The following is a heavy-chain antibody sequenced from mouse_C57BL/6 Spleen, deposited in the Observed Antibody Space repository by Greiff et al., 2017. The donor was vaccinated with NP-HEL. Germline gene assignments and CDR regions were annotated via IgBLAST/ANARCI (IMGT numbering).Heavy chain of an antibody. CDR2: ISDGGSYT. V-gene: IGHV5-4*01. J-gene: IGHJ2*01. Sequence: EVHLVESGGGLVKPGGSLKLSCAASGFTFSSYAMSWVRQTPEKRLEWVATISDGGSYTYYPDNVKGRFTISRDNAKNNLYLQMSHLKSEDTAMDYCARGDYWGQGTTLKVSS. CDR3: ARGDY. CDR1: GFTFSSYA.